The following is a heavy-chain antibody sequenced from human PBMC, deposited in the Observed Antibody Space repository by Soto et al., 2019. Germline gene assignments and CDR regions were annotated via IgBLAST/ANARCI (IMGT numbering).Heavy chain of an antibody. Sequence: LVQSGPDVKKPGTSVKVSCKTSGFTFGSSAVQWVRQVRGQRLEWIGWIVVASGYSNVAQKSQDRVSLTRDLSTNTAFMELSSLTAEDAAMYYCAADVIGVPGDFDHWGQGTLVSVSS. CDR2: IVVASGYS. CDR3: AADVIGVPGDFDH. CDR1: GFTFGSSA. J-gene: IGHJ4*02. V-gene: IGHV1-58*01. D-gene: IGHD6-19*01.